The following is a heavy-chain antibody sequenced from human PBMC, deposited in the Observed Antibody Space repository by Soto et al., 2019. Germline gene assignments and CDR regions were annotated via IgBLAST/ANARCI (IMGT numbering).Heavy chain of an antibody. Sequence: GESLRLSCAASGFTFSSYAMSWVRQAPGKGLEWVSAISGSGGSTYYADSVKGRFTISRDNSKNTLYLQMNSLRAEDTAVYYCAKDTAARPFAFDIWGQGTMVTVSS. CDR1: GFTFSSYA. J-gene: IGHJ3*02. V-gene: IGHV3-23*01. CDR2: ISGSGGST. CDR3: AKDTAARPFAFDI. D-gene: IGHD6-6*01.